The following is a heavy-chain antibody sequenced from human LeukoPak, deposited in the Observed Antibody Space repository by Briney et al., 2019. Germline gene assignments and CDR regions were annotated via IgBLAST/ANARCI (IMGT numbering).Heavy chain of an antibody. CDR2: INGGGGNT. V-gene: IGHV3-23*01. CDR1: GFTFNSYV. D-gene: IGHD2-15*01. J-gene: IGHJ4*02. Sequence: GGSLRLSCAASGFTFNSYVMSWVRQAPGKGLEWVSAINGGGGNTYYADSVKGRFTIFRDNSKNMVYLQMNSLRADDTAVYYCAKSVVVITFRFDDWGQGALVTVSS. CDR3: AKSVVVITFRFDD.